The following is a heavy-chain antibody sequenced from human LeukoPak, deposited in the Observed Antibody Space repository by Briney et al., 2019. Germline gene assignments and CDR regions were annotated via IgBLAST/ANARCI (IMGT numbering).Heavy chain of an antibody. V-gene: IGHV3-23*01. Sequence: GESLRLSCAASGFTFSSYAMSWVRQAPGKGLEWVSGISGSGDNTYYADSVKGRFTISRDNSKNTLYVQVNSLGTEDTAAYYCAKGSYYDSSGSFYFDYWGQGTLVTVSS. CDR2: ISGSGDNT. D-gene: IGHD3-22*01. J-gene: IGHJ4*02. CDR3: AKGSYYDSSGSFYFDY. CDR1: GFTFSSYA.